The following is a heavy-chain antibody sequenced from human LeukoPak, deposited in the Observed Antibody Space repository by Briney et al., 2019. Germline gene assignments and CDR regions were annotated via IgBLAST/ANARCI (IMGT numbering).Heavy chain of an antibody. D-gene: IGHD2-21*01. V-gene: IGHV1-2*02. J-gene: IGHJ5*02. CDR1: GYIFTGYY. Sequence: VASVKVSCKASGYIFTGYYMHWVRQAPGQGLEWMGWINPNSGGTNYAQKFQGRVTMTRDTSISTAYMELSRLRSDDTAVYYCARAAYDSNWFDPWGQGTPVTASS. CDR2: INPNSGGT. CDR3: ARAAYDSNWFDP.